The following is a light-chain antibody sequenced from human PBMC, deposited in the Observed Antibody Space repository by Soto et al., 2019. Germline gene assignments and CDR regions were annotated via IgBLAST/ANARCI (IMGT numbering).Light chain of an antibody. V-gene: IGKV1-6*01. Sequence: AIPMTQSPSSLSASVGDRVTITCRASQGIRNDLGWYQQKPGKAPKLLIYAASSLQSGVPSRFSVSGSGTDFTLTISSLQPEDCATYYCLQDYNYPLTFGGGTKVEIK. CDR1: QGIRND. J-gene: IGKJ4*01. CDR3: LQDYNYPLT. CDR2: AAS.